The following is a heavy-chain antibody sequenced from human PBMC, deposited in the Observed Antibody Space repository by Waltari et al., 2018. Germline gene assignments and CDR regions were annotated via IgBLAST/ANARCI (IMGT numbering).Heavy chain of an antibody. Sequence: QVQLQQWGAGLLKPSETPSLTCAVYGGSFSGYYWSWIRQPPGKGLEWIGEINHSGSTNYNPTIKSGVTISGDTAKNQFSLKLSSVTAADTAVYYWARGHLRRRRGKAVAGTIDYWGQGTLVTVSS. CDR3: ARGHLRRRRGKAVAGTIDY. V-gene: IGHV4-34*01. CDR1: GGSFSGYY. D-gene: IGHD6-19*01. J-gene: IGHJ4*02. CDR2: INHSGST.